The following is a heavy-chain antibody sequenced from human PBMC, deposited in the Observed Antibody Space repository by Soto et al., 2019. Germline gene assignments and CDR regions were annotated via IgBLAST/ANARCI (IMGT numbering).Heavy chain of an antibody. CDR2: ISAHNGNT. V-gene: IGHV1-18*01. Sequence: QVHLVQSGAEVKKPGASVKVSCKGSGYDFTTYGITWVRQAPGQGLEWMAWISAHNGNTDYAQKLQGRDTVTRDTSTSTAYMELRSLRSDDTGMYYCARGRYGDYWGQGALVTVSS. CDR1: GYDFTTYG. J-gene: IGHJ4*02. CDR3: ARGRYGDY. D-gene: IGHD1-1*01.